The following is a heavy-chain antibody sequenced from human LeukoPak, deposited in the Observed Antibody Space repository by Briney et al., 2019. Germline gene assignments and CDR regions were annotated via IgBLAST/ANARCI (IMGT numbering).Heavy chain of an antibody. V-gene: IGHV3-23*01. Sequence: GGSLRLFNAMSGFTFSTYGRNWVRQAPGKGLEWVSAINDDAKNTFYADSVKGRFTISRDNSKNTLYLQMSSLTVEDTAIYYCAKRVPYGSSAVFFDTWGQGTLVTVSS. CDR1: GFTFSTYG. CDR2: INDDAKNT. J-gene: IGHJ4*02. CDR3: AKRVPYGSSAVFFDT. D-gene: IGHD6-6*01.